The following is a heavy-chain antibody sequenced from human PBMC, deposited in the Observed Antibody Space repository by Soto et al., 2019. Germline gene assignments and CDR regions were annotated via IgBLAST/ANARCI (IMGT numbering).Heavy chain of an antibody. CDR3: AQDSGSCYGWSVY. CDR2: IYWDDDK. D-gene: IGHD1-26*01. CDR1: GFSLSTSGVG. V-gene: IGHV2-5*02. J-gene: IGHJ4*02. Sequence: SGPTLVNPTQTLTLTCTFSGFSLSTSGVGVGWIRQPPGKALEWLALIYWDDDKRYSPSLKSRLTITTDTSKNQVVLTMTNMDTVDTSSFSCAQDSGSCYGWSVYRGEAIPVTVSS.